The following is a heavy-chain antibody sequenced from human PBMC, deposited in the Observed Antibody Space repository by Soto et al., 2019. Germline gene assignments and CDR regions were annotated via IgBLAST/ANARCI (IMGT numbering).Heavy chain of an antibody. V-gene: IGHV1-2*04. J-gene: IGHJ6*03. Sequence: ASVKVSCKASGYTFTGYYMHWVRQAPGQGLEWMGWINPNSGGTNYAQKFQGWVTMTRDTSISTAYMELSRLRSDDTAVYYCAREFWGVAGTEGYYYYYMDVWGKGTTVTVSS. CDR3: AREFWGVAGTEGYYYYYMDV. CDR2: INPNSGGT. CDR1: GYTFTGYY. D-gene: IGHD6-19*01.